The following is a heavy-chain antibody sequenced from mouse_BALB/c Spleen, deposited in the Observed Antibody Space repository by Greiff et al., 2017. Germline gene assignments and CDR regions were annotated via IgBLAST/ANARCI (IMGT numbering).Heavy chain of an antibody. CDR3: TRLSGGDAMDY. Sequence: EVQLQQSGTVLARPGASVKMSCKASGYSFTSYWMHWVNQRPGQGLEWIGAIYPGNSDTSYNQKFKGKAKLTAVTSTSTAYMELSSLTNEDSAVYYCTRLSGGDAMDYWGQGTSVTVSS. CDR2: IYPGNSDT. J-gene: IGHJ4*01. D-gene: IGHD3-1*01. CDR1: GYSFTSYW. V-gene: IGHV1-5*01.